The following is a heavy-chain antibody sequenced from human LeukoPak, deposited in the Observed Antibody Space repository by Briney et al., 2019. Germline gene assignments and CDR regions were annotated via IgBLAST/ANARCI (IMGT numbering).Heavy chain of an antibody. CDR1: GFTFSSYG. CDR3: AKGRIIWNAGYYWFDP. Sequence: QPGRSLRLSCAASGFTFSSYGMHWVRQAPGKGLEWVAVISYDGSNKYYADSVKGRFTISRDNSKNTLYLQMNSLRAEDTAVYYCAKGRIIWNAGYYWFDPLGPGNPGHRLL. J-gene: IGHJ5*02. V-gene: IGHV3-30*18. D-gene: IGHD1-1*01. CDR2: ISYDGSNK.